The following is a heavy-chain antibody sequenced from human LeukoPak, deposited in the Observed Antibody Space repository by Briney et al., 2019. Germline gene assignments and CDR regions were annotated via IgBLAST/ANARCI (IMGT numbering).Heavy chain of an antibody. CDR1: GGSISSGDYY. Sequence: SETLSLTCTVSGGSISSGDYYWSWIRQPPGKGLEWIGYIYYSGSTYYNPSLKSRVTISVDTSKNQFSLKLSSVTAADTAVYYCDRVRDGYNYQYYFDYWGQGTLVTASS. CDR3: DRVRDGYNYQYYFDY. J-gene: IGHJ4*02. CDR2: IYYSGST. D-gene: IGHD5-24*01. V-gene: IGHV4-30-4*01.